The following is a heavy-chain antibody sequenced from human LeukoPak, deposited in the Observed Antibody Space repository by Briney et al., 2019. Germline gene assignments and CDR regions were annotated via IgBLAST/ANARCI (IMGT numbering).Heavy chain of an antibody. CDR1: GYTFTSYG. CDR3: ARGGMIVVVVDAFDI. D-gene: IGHD3-22*01. Sequence: ASVKVSCKASGYTFTSYGISWVRQAPGQGLEWMGWTSAYNGNTNYAQKLQGRVTMTTDTSTSTAYMELRSLRSDDTAVYYCARGGMIVVVVDAFDIWGQGTMVTVSS. CDR2: TSAYNGNT. V-gene: IGHV1-18*01. J-gene: IGHJ3*02.